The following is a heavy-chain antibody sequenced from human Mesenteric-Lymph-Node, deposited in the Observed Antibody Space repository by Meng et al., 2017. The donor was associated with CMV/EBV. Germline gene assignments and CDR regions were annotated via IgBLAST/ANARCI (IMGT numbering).Heavy chain of an antibody. Sequence: GESLKISCAASGFTASSNYMSWVRQAPGKGLEWVSVIYSGGSTYYADSVKGRFTISRDNSKNTLYLQMNSLRAEDTAVYYCARGPDYFDYWGQGTLVTVSS. CDR2: IYSGGST. V-gene: IGHV3-53*01. CDR3: ARGPDYFDY. CDR1: GFTASSNY. J-gene: IGHJ4*02.